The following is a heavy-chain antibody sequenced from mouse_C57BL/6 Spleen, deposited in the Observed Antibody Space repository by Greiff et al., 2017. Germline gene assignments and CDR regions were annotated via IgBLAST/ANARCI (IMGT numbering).Heavy chain of an antibody. CDR1: GYTFTEYT. D-gene: IGHD4-1*01. J-gene: IGHJ2*01. V-gene: IGHV1-62-2*01. CDR2: FYPGRGSI. CDR3: ARHDGTGRGYIDY. Sequence: QVQLKESGAELVKPGASVKLSCKASGYTFTEYTIHWVKQRSGQGLEWIGWFYPGRGSIQYNEKFKDKATLTADKSSSTEYIGFSRLTSEDSAVYFCARHDGTGRGYIDYWGQGTTLTVSS.